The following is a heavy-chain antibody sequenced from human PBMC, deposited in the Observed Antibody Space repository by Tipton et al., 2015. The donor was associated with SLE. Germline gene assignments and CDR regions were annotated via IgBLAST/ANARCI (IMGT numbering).Heavy chain of an antibody. V-gene: IGHV1-46*01. D-gene: IGHD2-15*01. CDR3: ASGSGGIAEIEY. J-gene: IGHJ4*02. Sequence: QSGAEVKKPGASVKLSCRASGYIFSSYYMHWVRQVPGQGLEWTGIINPSGGSTSYAQKFQGRVSMTRETSTSTVYMELSSVRSEDTARYFCASGSGGIAEIEYWCQGALGTVSS. CDR1: GYIFSSYY. CDR2: INPSGGST.